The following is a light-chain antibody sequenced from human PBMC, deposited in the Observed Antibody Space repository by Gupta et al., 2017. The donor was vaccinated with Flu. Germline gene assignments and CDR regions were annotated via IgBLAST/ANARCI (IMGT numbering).Light chain of an antibody. V-gene: IGLV2-11*01. CDR3: SSYAKHYILV. CDR2: DVN. Sequence: QSALTQPRSVSGSPGQSVTISCTGTSNDVGDYHYVSWYQQFPGKVPKLIIYDVNQRPSGVPDRFSGSKSGNTASLTISXVQVEDXADYYCSSYAKHYILVFGGGTRLTXL. CDR1: SNDVGDYHY. J-gene: IGLJ3*02.